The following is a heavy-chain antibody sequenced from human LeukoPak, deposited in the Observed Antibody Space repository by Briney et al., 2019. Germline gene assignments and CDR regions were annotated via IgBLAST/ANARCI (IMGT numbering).Heavy chain of an antibody. V-gene: IGHV7-4-1*02. Sequence: ASVKVSCKASGYTFTSYAMNWVRQTPGQGLEWMGWINTNTGNPTYAQGFTGRFVFSLDTSVSTAYLQISSLKAEDTAVYYCARENVVVTAGWFDPWGQGTLVIVSS. CDR2: INTNTGNP. J-gene: IGHJ5*02. CDR3: ARENVVVTAGWFDP. CDR1: GYTFTSYA. D-gene: IGHD2-21*02.